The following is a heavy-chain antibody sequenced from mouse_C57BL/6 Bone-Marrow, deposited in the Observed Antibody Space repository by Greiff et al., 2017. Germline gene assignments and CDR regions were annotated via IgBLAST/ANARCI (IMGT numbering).Heavy chain of an antibody. CDR1: GYTFTSYT. CDR3: ARAPVYYYGGSYRLLFDY. CDR2: INPSSGYT. D-gene: IGHD1-1*01. V-gene: IGHV1-4*01. J-gene: IGHJ2*01. Sequence: QVQLQQSGAELARPGASVKMSCKASGYTFTSYTMHWVKQRPGQGLEWIGYINPSSGYTKYNQKFKDKATLTADKSSSTAYMQLSSLTSEYSAVYYCARAPVYYYGGSYRLLFDYWGQGTTLTVSS.